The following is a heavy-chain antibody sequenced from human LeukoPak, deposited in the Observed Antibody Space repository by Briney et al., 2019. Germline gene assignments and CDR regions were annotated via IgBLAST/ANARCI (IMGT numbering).Heavy chain of an antibody. CDR3: TGDSDY. CDR2: IQYDGSNK. CDR1: GFTFSTYA. V-gene: IGHV3-30*02. Sequence: PGGSLRLSCAAAGFTFSTYAMHWVRQAPGKGLEWVAFIQYDGSNKYYADSVKGRFTISRDNSKNTLYLQMNSLRADDTAVYYCTGDSDYWGQGTLVTVSS. J-gene: IGHJ4*02.